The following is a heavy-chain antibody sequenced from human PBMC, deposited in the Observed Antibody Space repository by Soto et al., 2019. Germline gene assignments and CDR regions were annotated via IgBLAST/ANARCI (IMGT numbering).Heavy chain of an antibody. CDR1: GFTFSSYS. Sequence: GGSLRLSCAASGFTFSSYSMNWVRQAPGKGLEWVSYISSSSSTIYYADSVKGRFTISRDNAKNSLYLQMNSLRDEDTAVYYCAREATRGYSGYDFGYWGQGTLVTVSS. CDR2: ISSSSSTI. V-gene: IGHV3-48*02. J-gene: IGHJ4*02. CDR3: AREATRGYSGYDFGY. D-gene: IGHD5-12*01.